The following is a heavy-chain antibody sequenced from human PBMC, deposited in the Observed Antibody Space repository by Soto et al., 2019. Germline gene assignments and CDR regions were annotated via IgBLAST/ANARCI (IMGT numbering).Heavy chain of an antibody. D-gene: IGHD1-1*01. CDR2: IYYSGST. CDR3: ARRYGYSFDY. Sequence: NPSETLSLTCTVSGGSISSYYWSWIRQPPGKGLEWIGDIYYSGSTNYNPSLKSRATISVDTSKNQFSLKLSSVTAADTAVYYCARRYGYSFDYWGQGTLVTVSS. V-gene: IGHV4-59*08. CDR1: GGSISSYY. J-gene: IGHJ4*02.